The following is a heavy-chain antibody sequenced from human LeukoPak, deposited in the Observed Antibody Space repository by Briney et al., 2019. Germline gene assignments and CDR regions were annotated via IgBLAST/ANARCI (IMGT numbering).Heavy chain of an antibody. Sequence: KPSETLSLTCAVYGESFSGYYWTWVRQPPGKGLEWIGYIYYSGSTYYNPSLKSRVTISVDTSKNQFSLKLSSVTAADTAVYYCARDSFSSYCSSTSCSSFDYWGQGTLVTVSS. CDR1: GESFSGYY. CDR2: IYYSGST. J-gene: IGHJ4*02. V-gene: IGHV4-34*01. CDR3: ARDSFSSYCSSTSCSSFDY. D-gene: IGHD2-2*01.